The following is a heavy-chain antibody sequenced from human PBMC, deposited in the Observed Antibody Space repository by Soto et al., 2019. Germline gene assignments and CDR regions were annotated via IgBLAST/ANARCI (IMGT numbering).Heavy chain of an antibody. D-gene: IGHD6-13*01. CDR1: GYSFTSYG. V-gene: IGHV1-8*01. CDR3: ARGLRGIAAAGFYYYYGMDV. Sequence: ASVKVSCKASGYSFTSYGIAWVRQAPGQGPEWMGWMNPNSGNTGYAQKFQGRVTMTRNTSIGTAYMELSSLRSEDTAVYYCARGLRGIAAAGFYYYYGMDVWGQGTTVTVS. CDR2: MNPNSGNT. J-gene: IGHJ6*02.